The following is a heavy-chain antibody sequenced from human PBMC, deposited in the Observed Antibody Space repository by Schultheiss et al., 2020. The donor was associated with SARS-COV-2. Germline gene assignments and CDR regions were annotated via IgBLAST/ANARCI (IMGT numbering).Heavy chain of an antibody. CDR2: IYHSGST. Sequence: SETLSLTCAVSGGSISSGGYSWSWIRQPPGKGLEWIGYIYHSGSTYYNPSLKSRVTISVDRSKNQFSLKLSSVTAADTAVYYCARVEITMVRGTYYFDYWGQGTLVTVSS. J-gene: IGHJ4*02. CDR1: GGSISSGGYS. D-gene: IGHD3-10*01. V-gene: IGHV4-30-2*01. CDR3: ARVEITMVRGTYYFDY.